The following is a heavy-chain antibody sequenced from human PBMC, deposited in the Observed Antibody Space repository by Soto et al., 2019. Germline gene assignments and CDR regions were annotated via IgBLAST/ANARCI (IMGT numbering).Heavy chain of an antibody. V-gene: IGHV4-31*03. Sequence: QVQLQESGPGLVKPSQTLSLTCTVSGGSIGSGGYYWGWIRQHPGKGPEWIGYIHYSGNTYYNPSLKSRLTISLDTSKNQFSLHLSSVTAADTAVYYCATNHDDISGRTPLLFDSWGQGTLVTVSS. J-gene: IGHJ4*02. CDR3: ATNHDDISGRTPLLFDS. CDR2: IHYSGNT. D-gene: IGHD3-22*01. CDR1: GGSIGSGGYY.